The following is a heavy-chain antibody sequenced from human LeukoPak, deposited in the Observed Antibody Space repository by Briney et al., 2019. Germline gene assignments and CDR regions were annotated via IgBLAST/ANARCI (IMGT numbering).Heavy chain of an antibody. J-gene: IGHJ4*02. Sequence: SETLSLTCTVSGGSIRSSYYYWGWIRQPPGKGLEWIGSVDYSGSTYYNPSLKSRVTISVDTSKNQFSLKLSSVTAADTAVYYCARHQDSAMVPPSGYFDYWGQGTLVTVSS. CDR2: VDYSGST. CDR1: GGSIRSSYYY. V-gene: IGHV4-39*01. D-gene: IGHD5-18*01. CDR3: ARHQDSAMVPPSGYFDY.